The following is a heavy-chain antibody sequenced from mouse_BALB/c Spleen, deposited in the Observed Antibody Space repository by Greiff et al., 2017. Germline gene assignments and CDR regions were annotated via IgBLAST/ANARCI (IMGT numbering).Heavy chain of an antibody. CDR3: AIYGNSYYYAMDY. J-gene: IGHJ4*01. CDR2: ISYSGST. D-gene: IGHD2-1*01. Sequence: LQESGPGLVKPSQSLSLTCTVTGYSITSDYAWNWIRQFPGNKLEWMGYISYSGSTSYNPSLKSRISITRDTSKNQFFLQLNSVTTEDTATYYCAIYGNSYYYAMDYWGQGTSVTVSS. CDR1: GYSITSDYA. V-gene: IGHV3-2*02.